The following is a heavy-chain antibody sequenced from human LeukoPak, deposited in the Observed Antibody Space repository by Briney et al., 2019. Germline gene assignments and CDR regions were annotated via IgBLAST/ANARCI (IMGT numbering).Heavy chain of an antibody. Sequence: PSETLSLTCIVSGDSISSYYWTWLRQPAGKGLEWIGRINTSGSTNYNPSLRSRVTISLDKSKNQFSLKLSSVTAAGPAVRSCTRACSGGICCAVPSYYFDYWGQGTLVTVSS. CDR1: GDSISSYY. V-gene: IGHV4-4*07. D-gene: IGHD2-15*01. CDR2: INTSGST. J-gene: IGHJ4*02. CDR3: TRACSGGICCAVPSYYFDY.